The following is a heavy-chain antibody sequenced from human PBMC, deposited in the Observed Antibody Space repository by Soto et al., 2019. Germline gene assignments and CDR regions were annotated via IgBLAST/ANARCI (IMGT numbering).Heavy chain of an antibody. CDR1: GYSFTSYW. D-gene: IGHD6-13*01. Sequence: GESLKISCKGSGYSFTSYWISWVRQMPGKGLEWMGRIDPSDSYTNYSPSFQGHVTISADKSISTAYLQWSSLKASDTAMYYCASRAISSSWYVDYWGQGTLVTVPS. CDR3: ASRAISSSWYVDY. CDR2: IDPSDSYT. J-gene: IGHJ4*02. V-gene: IGHV5-10-1*01.